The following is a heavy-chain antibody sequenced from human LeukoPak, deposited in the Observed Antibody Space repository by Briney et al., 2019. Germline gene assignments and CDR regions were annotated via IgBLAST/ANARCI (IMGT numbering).Heavy chain of an antibody. D-gene: IGHD3-22*01. Sequence: SETLSLTCAVYGGSFSGYYWSWIRQPPGKGLEWIGEINHSGSTNYNPSLKSRVTISVDTSKNQFSLKLGSVTAADTAVYYCARHGYYDSSGPYFDYWGQGTLVTVSS. CDR2: INHSGST. CDR3: ARHGYYDSSGPYFDY. J-gene: IGHJ4*02. V-gene: IGHV4-34*01. CDR1: GGSFSGYY.